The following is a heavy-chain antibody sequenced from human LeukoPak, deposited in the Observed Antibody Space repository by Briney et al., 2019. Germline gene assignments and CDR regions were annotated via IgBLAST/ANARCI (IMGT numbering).Heavy chain of an antibody. V-gene: IGHV3-23*01. CDR2: ISGSGGFT. D-gene: IGHD3-22*01. Sequence: GGSLRLSCAASGIIFNNYAMSWVRQAPGKGLEWVSVISGSGGFTTYADSVKGRFTISRDNSKNTLYLQMNSLRAEDTAVYYCARGGVNYYDSSGPFDIWGQGTMVTVSS. CDR3: ARGGVNYYDSSGPFDI. CDR1: GIIFNNYA. J-gene: IGHJ3*02.